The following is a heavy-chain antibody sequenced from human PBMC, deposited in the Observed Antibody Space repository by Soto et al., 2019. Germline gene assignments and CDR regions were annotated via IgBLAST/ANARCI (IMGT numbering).Heavy chain of an antibody. D-gene: IGHD3-10*01. Sequence: QVQLVQSGAEVKKPGSSVKVSCKASGDTFSFYTINWVRQAPGLGLEWVGRINPILSMSNYAQKFQGRVTMTADKSTSTAYMEVRSLRSEDTAMYYCATSYGSGYRSFDYWGQGALVTVS. CDR3: ATSYGSGYRSFDY. CDR2: INPILSMS. J-gene: IGHJ4*02. CDR1: GDTFSFYT. V-gene: IGHV1-69*02.